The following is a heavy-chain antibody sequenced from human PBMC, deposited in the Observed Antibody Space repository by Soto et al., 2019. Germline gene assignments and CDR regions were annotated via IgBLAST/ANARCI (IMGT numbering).Heavy chain of an antibody. J-gene: IGHJ4*02. V-gene: IGHV1-69*02. D-gene: IGHD6-19*01. Sequence: ASVKVSCKASGGTFSSYSISWVRQAPGQGLEWMGRIIPILGIANYAQKLQGRVTITADKSTSTAYMELSSLRSEDTAVYYCARGAAGIAVAGPSYYFDYWGQGTLVTVSS. CDR2: IIPILGIA. CDR3: ARGAAGIAVAGPSYYFDY. CDR1: GGTFSSYS.